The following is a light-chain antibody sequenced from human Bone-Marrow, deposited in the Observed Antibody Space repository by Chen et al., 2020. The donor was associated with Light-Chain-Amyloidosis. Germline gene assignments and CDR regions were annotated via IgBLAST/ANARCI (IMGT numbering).Light chain of an antibody. CDR3: SSYTITNTLV. V-gene: IGLV2-14*01. CDR2: EVT. J-gene: IGLJ1*01. Sequence: QSALTQPASVSGSPGQSTTISCTGPSSDVGGDNHVSWYQQHPDKAPKLMIYEVTNRPSWVPDRFSGSKADNTASLTISGLQTEDEADYFCSSYTITNTLVFGSGTRVTVL. CDR1: SSDVGGDNH.